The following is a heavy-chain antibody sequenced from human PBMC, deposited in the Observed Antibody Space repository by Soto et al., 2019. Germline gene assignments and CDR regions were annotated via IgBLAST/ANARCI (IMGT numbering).Heavy chain of an antibody. D-gene: IGHD2-2*01. CDR2: INHSGST. CDR1: GGSFSGYY. V-gene: IGHV4-34*01. Sequence: SETLSLTCAVYGGSFSGYYWSWIRQPPGKGLEWIGEINHSGSTNYNPSLKSRVTISVDTSKNQFSLKLSSVTAADTAVYYCARLRGREYCSSTSCSDAFDIWGQGTMVTVSS. J-gene: IGHJ3*02. CDR3: ARLRGREYCSSTSCSDAFDI.